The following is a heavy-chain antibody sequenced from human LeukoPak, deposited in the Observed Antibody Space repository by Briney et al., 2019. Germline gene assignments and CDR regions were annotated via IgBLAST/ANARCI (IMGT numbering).Heavy chain of an antibody. D-gene: IGHD6-6*01. CDR1: GFTFSAYD. V-gene: IGHV3-21*01. Sequence: GGSLRLSCAASGFTFSAYDMNWVRRAPGKGLEWVSYISCDSAFVYYADSVKGRLTISRDNAKNSLYLQMESLRGEDTAVYYCARDDASTARASGMDVWGIGATVTVSS. CDR2: ISCDSAFV. CDR3: ARDDASTARASGMDV. J-gene: IGHJ6*04.